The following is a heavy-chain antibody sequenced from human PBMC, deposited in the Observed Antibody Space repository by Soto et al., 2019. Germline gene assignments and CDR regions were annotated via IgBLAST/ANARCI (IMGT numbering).Heavy chain of an antibody. CDR3: ARGSVLYFYGMDV. Sequence: QVQLQESGPGLVKPSETLSLTCAVSGGSIRNYYWNWIRKSPGKGLEWIGYIYYSGSTTYNPSLESRVTISVDTSNNHFSLKLTSVTAADTAVYYCARGSVLYFYGMDVWGQGTTVTVSS. CDR1: GGSIRNYY. D-gene: IGHD2-15*01. V-gene: IGHV4-59*01. J-gene: IGHJ6*02. CDR2: IYYSGST.